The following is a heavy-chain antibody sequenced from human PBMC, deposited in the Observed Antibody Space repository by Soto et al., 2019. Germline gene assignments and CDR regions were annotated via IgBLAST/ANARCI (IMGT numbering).Heavy chain of an antibody. CDR3: ARGNHRWLQLWYFDL. V-gene: IGHV1-69*12. Sequence: QVQLVQSGAEVKKPGSSVTVSCKASGGTFSSYTISWVRQAPGHGLEWMGGIIPIFGTANYAQKFQGRVTITDDESTSTAYKELSRLRSEYTAVYYCARGNHRWLQLWYFDLWGRGTINTVSS. CDR1: GGTFSSYT. CDR2: IIPIFGTA. D-gene: IGHD5-12*01. J-gene: IGHJ2*01.